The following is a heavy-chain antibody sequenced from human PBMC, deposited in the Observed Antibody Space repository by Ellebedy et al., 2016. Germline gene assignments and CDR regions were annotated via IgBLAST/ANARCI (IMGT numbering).Heavy chain of an antibody. D-gene: IGHD3-22*01. CDR1: GGSISSSSYY. J-gene: IGHJ3*02. CDR3: ARDFQDYYDSSGYYSDAFDI. Sequence: SETLSLTCTVSGGSISSSSYYWGWIRQPPGKGLEWIGSIYYSGSTHYNPSLKSRVTISVDTSKNQFSLKLSSVTAADTAVYYCARDFQDYYDSSGYYSDAFDIWGQGTMVTVSS. CDR2: IYYSGST. V-gene: IGHV4-39*02.